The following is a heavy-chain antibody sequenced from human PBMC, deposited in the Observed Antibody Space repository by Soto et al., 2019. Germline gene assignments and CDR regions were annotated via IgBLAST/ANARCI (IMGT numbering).Heavy chain of an antibody. CDR1: GGSFSGYY. V-gene: IGHV4-34*01. D-gene: IGHD4-17*01. Sequence: SETLSLTCAVYGGSFSGYYWSWIRQPPGKGLEWIGEINHSGSTNYNPSLKSRVTISVDTSKNQFSLKLSSVTAADTAVYYCARAHGDFDYWGQGTLVTVS. J-gene: IGHJ4*02. CDR3: ARAHGDFDY. CDR2: INHSGST.